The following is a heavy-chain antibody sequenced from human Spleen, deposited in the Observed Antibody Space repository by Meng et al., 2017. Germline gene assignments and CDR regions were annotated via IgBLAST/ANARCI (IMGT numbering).Heavy chain of an antibody. Sequence: QIQLQQSGPGLVKPSQTLSLTCAISGDSVSSNIAAWNWIRQSPSRGLEWLGRTFYRSKWHNDYAVSVKSRITINPDTSKNQFSLQLNSVTPEDTALYYCSDLNGHYWGQGTLVTVSS. CDR3: SDLNGHY. J-gene: IGHJ4*02. D-gene: IGHD2-8*01. CDR2: TFYRSKWHN. V-gene: IGHV6-1*01. CDR1: GDSVSSNIAA.